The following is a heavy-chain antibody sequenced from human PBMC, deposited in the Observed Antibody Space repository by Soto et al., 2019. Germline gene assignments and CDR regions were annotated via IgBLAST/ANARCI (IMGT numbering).Heavy chain of an antibody. V-gene: IGHV3-33*01. D-gene: IGHD1-7*01. CDR1: GFTFSSYG. Sequence: QVQLVESGGGVVQPGRSLRLSCAASGFTFSSYGMHWVRQAPGKGLEWVAVIWYDGSNKYYADSVKGRFTISRDNSKNTPYLQINSLRAEDTAVYYCARDRYNWNYDYWGQGTLVTVSS. CDR3: ARDRYNWNYDY. J-gene: IGHJ4*02. CDR2: IWYDGSNK.